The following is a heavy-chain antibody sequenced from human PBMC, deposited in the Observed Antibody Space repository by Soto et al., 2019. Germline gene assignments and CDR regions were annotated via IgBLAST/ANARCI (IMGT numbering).Heavy chain of an antibody. Sequence: ASVKVSCKACGYTFTSYGISWVRQAPGQGLEWMGWISAYNGNTNYAQKLQGRVTMTTDTSTSTAYMELRSLRSDDTAVYYCATWKRFFELKIDRYYYYGLSFWGQGTTVPVS. CDR2: ISAYNGNT. CDR1: GYTFTSYG. V-gene: IGHV1-18*01. J-gene: IGHJ6*02. D-gene: IGHD3-3*01. CDR3: ATWKRFFELKIDRYYYYGLSF.